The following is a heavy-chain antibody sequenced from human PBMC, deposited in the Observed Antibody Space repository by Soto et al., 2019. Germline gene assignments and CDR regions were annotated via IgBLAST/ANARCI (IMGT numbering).Heavy chain of an antibody. J-gene: IGHJ4*02. V-gene: IGHV1-8*01. CDR3: ARDLGYSAGFDY. D-gene: IGHD5-18*01. CDR2: MNPNSGNR. CDR1: GYTFSSHD. Sequence: QVQLVQSGAEVKKPGASVKVSCKASGYTFSSHDIHWVLQATGQGLEWMGWMNPNSGNRGYAQKFQGRGTMTRENSIRTAYMELSSLRSEDTAVYYCARDLGYSAGFDYWGQGTLVAVSS.